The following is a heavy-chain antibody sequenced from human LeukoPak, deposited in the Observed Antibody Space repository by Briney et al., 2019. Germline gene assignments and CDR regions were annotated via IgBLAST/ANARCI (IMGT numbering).Heavy chain of an antibody. CDR2: ISYDGSNK. Sequence: GGSLRLSCAASRFTFSSYGLHWVSQAQGKGLEWVAVISYDGSNKYYADSVKGRFTISRDNSKNTLYLQMNSLRAEDTAVYYCAKSLVAVAGVIDYWGQGTLVTVSS. D-gene: IGHD6-19*01. CDR1: RFTFSSYG. V-gene: IGHV3-30*18. CDR3: AKSLVAVAGVIDY. J-gene: IGHJ4*02.